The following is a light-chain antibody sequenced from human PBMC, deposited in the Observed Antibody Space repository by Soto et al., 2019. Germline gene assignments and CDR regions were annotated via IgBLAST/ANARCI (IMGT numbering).Light chain of an antibody. CDR3: QQYNSYSVT. J-gene: IGKJ1*01. CDR2: DAS. V-gene: IGKV1-5*01. Sequence: IQMTQSPSTLSASVGDRVTITCRASQSISSWLAWYQQKPGKAPKLLIYDASSLESGVPSRFSGSGSGTEFTLTISSLQPDDFATYYCQQYNSYSVTSGQGVKVDI. CDR1: QSISSW.